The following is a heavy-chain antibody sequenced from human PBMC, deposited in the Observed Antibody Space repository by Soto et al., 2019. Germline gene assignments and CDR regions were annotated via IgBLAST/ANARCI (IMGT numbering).Heavy chain of an antibody. D-gene: IGHD3-9*01. CDR2: INGSGRST. V-gene: IGHV3-23*01. J-gene: IGHJ4*02. CDR3: ARVRDDRRTAY. CDR1: GFTFSMYA. Sequence: EVQLLESGGGLVQPGGSVRLSCAASGFTFSMYAMTWVRQAPGKGLKGVSVINGSGRSTYYTDSVRGRFTISRDNSKDMVSLQLNSLRAEDTAVYYCARVRDDRRTAYGGQGTLVTVSS.